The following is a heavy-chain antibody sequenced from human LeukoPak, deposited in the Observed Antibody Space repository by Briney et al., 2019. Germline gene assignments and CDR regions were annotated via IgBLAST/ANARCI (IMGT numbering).Heavy chain of an antibody. CDR2: IYYSGST. V-gene: IGHV4-59*08. CDR1: GGSISSYY. Sequence: SETLSLTCTVSGGSISSYYWSWIRQPPGKGLEWIGYIYYSGSTNYNPSLKSRVTISVDTSKNQFSLKLSSVTAADTAVYYCANLIAVAGYYFDYWGQGTLVTVSS. CDR3: ANLIAVAGYYFDY. J-gene: IGHJ4*02. D-gene: IGHD6-19*01.